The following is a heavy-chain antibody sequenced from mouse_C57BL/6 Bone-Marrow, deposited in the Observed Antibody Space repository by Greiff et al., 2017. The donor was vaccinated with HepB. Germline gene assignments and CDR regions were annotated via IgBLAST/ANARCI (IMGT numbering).Heavy chain of an antibody. D-gene: IGHD2-4*01. CDR2: IDPSDSYT. J-gene: IGHJ2*01. CDR3: ASGITTDFDY. CDR1: GYTFTSYW. V-gene: IGHV1-50*01. Sequence: VQLQQPGAELVKPGASVKLSCKASGYTFTSYWMQWVKQRPGQGLEWIGEIDPSDSYTNYNQKFKGKATLTVGTSSSTAYMQLSSLTSEDSAVYYCASGITTDFDYWGQGTTLTGSS.